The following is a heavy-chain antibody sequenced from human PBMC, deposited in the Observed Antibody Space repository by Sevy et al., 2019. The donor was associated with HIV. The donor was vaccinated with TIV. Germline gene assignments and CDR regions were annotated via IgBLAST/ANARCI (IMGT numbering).Heavy chain of an antibody. CDR3: ARAQQVTMLVVIGGLYFDF. Sequence: GSLRLSCAASGFTFSSYWMTWVRQAPGKGLEWVANIKQDMSEKYYADSVKGRFTISRDNARNTLYLQMESLRAEDTAVYYCARAQQVTMLVVIGGLYFDFWGQGTLVTVSS. V-gene: IGHV3-7*01. J-gene: IGHJ4*02. CDR2: IKQDMSEK. CDR1: GFTFSSYW. D-gene: IGHD3-22*01.